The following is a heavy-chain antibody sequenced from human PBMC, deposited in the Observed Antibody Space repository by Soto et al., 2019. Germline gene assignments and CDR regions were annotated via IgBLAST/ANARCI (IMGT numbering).Heavy chain of an antibody. D-gene: IGHD2-21*02. V-gene: IGHV1-69*06. J-gene: IGHJ6*02. CDR2: IIPIFGTA. CDR1: GGTFSSYA. Sequence: GASVKVSCKASGGTFSSYAISWVRQAPGQGLKWMGGIIPIFGTANYAQKFQGRVTITADKSTSTAYMELSSLRSEDTAVYYCASHIVVVTATYYYYYGMDVWGQGTTVTVSS. CDR3: ASHIVVVTATYYYYYGMDV.